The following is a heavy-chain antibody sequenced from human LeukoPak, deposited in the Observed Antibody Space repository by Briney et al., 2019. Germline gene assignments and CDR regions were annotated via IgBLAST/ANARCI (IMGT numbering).Heavy chain of an antibody. Sequence: SETLSLTCTVSGGSISNYYWSWIRQPPGKGLEWIGYIYYSGSTNYNPSLKSRVTISVDTSKNQFSLKLSSVTAADTAVYYCATTRTFGGVIVSIGFDYWGQGTLVTVSS. J-gene: IGHJ4*02. CDR3: ATTRTFGGVIVSIGFDY. CDR2: IYYSGST. CDR1: GGSISNYY. V-gene: IGHV4-59*01. D-gene: IGHD3-16*02.